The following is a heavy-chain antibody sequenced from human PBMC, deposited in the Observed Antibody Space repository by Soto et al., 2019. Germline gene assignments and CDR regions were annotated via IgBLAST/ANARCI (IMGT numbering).Heavy chain of an antibody. CDR3: ARGKLSDYVWGSYRYHFDY. CDR1: GGSFSGYY. V-gene: IGHV4-34*01. J-gene: IGHJ4*02. Sequence: SETLSLTCAVYGGSFSGYYWSWIRQPPGKGLEWIGEINHSGSTNYNPSLKSRVTISVDTSKNQFSLKLSSVTAADTAVYYCARGKLSDYVWGSYRYHFDYCGQGTVVTVSS. CDR2: INHSGST. D-gene: IGHD3-16*02.